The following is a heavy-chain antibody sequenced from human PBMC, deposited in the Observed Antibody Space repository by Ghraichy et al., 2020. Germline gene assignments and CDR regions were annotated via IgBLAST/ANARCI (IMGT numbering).Heavy chain of an antibody. D-gene: IGHD3-10*01. CDR3: GHKGQWFGEFHFDH. CDR1: GFSLSTSGVG. Sequence: SGPTLVKPTQTLTLTCTFSGFSLSTSGVGVGWIRQPPGKALEWLALIYWNDDKRYSPSLKSRLSLTKDTSKNQVVLTMTNMNPGDTATYFCGHKGQWFGEFHFDHWGQGILVTVSS. V-gene: IGHV2-5*01. J-gene: IGHJ4*02. CDR2: IYWNDDK.